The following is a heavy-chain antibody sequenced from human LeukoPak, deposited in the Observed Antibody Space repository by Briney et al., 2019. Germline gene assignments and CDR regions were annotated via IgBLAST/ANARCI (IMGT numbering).Heavy chain of an antibody. V-gene: IGHV3-30*04. CDR3: ARDGPGIDY. CDR1: GFTFSSYA. J-gene: IGHJ4*02. CDR2: ISYYGSNT. Sequence: PGRSLRLFCVVSGFTFSSYAIHWVRQAPGKGLEWVAVISYYGSNTHYADSVKGRFTFSRDNSKNTLYLQMNSLRTEDTAVYYCARDGPGIDYWGQGTLVTVSS.